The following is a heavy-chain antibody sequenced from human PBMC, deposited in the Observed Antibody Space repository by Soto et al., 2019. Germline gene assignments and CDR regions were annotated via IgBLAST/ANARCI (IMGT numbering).Heavy chain of an antibody. Sequence: EVQLVESGGGLVQPGGSLRLSCAAAGFTFSDYWMSWVRQAPGKGLECVANIKRDGSEKYYVDPVKGRFTISRDNAKNSLYLQMNSLRAADTAVYCCATSMGRGGNDYWGQGTLVTVSS. J-gene: IGHJ4*02. CDR1: GFTFSDYW. CDR2: IKRDGSEK. D-gene: IGHD3-10*01. CDR3: ATSMGRGGNDY. V-gene: IGHV3-7*05.